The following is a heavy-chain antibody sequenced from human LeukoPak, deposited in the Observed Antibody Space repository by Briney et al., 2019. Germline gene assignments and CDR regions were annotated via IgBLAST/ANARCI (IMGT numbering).Heavy chain of an antibody. CDR3: AKGRTVVGATSFDY. CDR2: IAYDGSVK. Sequence: GGSLRLSCAASGFPFSTFGMHWVRQAPGKGLEWVAAIAYDGSVKYYLDSLKGRLTISRDNSRNTLYLQMNSLRAEDTAVYYCAKGRTVVGATSFDYWGLGTLVTVSS. CDR1: GFPFSTFG. J-gene: IGHJ4*02. D-gene: IGHD1-26*01. V-gene: IGHV3-30*18.